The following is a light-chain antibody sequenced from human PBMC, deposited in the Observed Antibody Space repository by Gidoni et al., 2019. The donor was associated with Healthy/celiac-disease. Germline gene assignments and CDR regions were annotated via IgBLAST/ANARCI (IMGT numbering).Light chain of an antibody. CDR1: QDISNY. Sequence: DIQITQSPSSLSASVGDRVTIPCQASQDISNYLNWYQQKPGKAPKLLIYDASNLETGGPSRFSGSGSGTEFTFTSSSMQQEEIATDYCQQYDKHPFTFGQGTRLEIK. CDR3: QQYDKHPFT. CDR2: DAS. J-gene: IGKJ5*01. V-gene: IGKV1-33*01.